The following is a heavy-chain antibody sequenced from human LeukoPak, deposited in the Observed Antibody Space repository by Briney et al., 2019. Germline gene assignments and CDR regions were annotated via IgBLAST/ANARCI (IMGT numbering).Heavy chain of an antibody. Sequence: GGSLRLSCSASGFTFSTYAMHWVRQAPGKGLEWVSLIYSGTTYYADSVRGRFTISRDNSKNMVYLQMNSLRAEDTAVYYCARDGGLEVATGYWGQGTLVTVSS. D-gene: IGHD2-15*01. J-gene: IGHJ4*02. CDR3: ARDGGLEVATGY. CDR1: GFTFSTYA. CDR2: IYSGTT. V-gene: IGHV3-53*01.